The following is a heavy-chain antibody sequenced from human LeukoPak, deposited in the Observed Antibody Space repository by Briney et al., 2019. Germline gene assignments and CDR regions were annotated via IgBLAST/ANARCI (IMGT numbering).Heavy chain of an antibody. J-gene: IGHJ4*02. V-gene: IGHV3-30*18. Sequence: GRSLRLSCAASGFTFSSYGMHWVRQAPGKRLEWVAVISYDGSNKYYADSVKGRFTISRDNSKNTLYLQMNSLRAEDTAVYYCAKDYDSSGYYGENFDYWGQGTLVTVSS. D-gene: IGHD3-22*01. CDR1: GFTFSSYG. CDR2: ISYDGSNK. CDR3: AKDYDSSGYYGENFDY.